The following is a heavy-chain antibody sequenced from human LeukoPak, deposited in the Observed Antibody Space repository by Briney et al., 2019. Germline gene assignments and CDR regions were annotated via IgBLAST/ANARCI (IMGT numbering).Heavy chain of an antibody. CDR1: GSTFTNYW. CDR3: ARCPTDGSDFDY. CDR2: INQDGSEK. V-gene: IGHV3-7*01. D-gene: IGHD6-25*01. J-gene: IGHJ4*02. Sequence: GGSLRLSCAASGSTFTNYWMSWVRQAPGKGLDWVANINQDGSEKYYVDSVKGRFTISRDNAKNSLYLQMNSLGAEDTAVYYCARCPTDGSDFDYWGQGTLVTVSS.